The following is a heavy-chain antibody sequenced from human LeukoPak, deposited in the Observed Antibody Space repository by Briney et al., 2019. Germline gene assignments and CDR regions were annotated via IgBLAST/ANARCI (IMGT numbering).Heavy chain of an antibody. Sequence: GGSLRLSCAASGFTFSSYEMNWVRQAPGKGLEWVSYISSSGSTIYYADSVKGRFTISRDNAKNSLYLQMSSLRAEHTAVYYCARDPGGDYFDYWGQGTLVTVSS. J-gene: IGHJ4*02. V-gene: IGHV3-48*03. CDR2: ISSSGSTI. CDR1: GFTFSSYE. CDR3: ARDPGGDYFDY. D-gene: IGHD1-26*01.